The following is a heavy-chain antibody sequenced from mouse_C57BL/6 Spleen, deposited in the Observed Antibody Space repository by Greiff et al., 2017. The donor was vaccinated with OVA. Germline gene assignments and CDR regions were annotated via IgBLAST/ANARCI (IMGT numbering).Heavy chain of an antibody. Sequence: VQLQESGPELVKPGASVKISCKASGYAFSSSWMNWVKQRPGKGLEWIGRIYPGDGDTNYPWKFTCPSTLTADTSSSTAYMQLSSLTTEDSAVYFCARGGYYYGSSYDDYWGQGTTLTVSS. CDR1: GYAFSSSW. CDR3: ARGGYYYGSSYDDY. V-gene: IGHV1-82*01. D-gene: IGHD1-1*01. J-gene: IGHJ2*01. CDR2: IYPGDGDT.